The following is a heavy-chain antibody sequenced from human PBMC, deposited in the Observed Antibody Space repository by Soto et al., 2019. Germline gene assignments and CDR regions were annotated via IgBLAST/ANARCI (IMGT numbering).Heavy chain of an antibody. V-gene: IGHV3-23*01. D-gene: IGHD1-26*01. J-gene: IGHJ4*02. CDR1: GFTFSSYA. Sequence: EVQLLESGGGLVQPGGSLRLSCAASGFTFSSYAMSWVRQAPGKGLEWVSAISGTGGSTYYADYVKGRFTISRDNSKTTLYLQMNSLRAEDTAVYYCAKDESGSYYFDYWGQGTLVTVSS. CDR3: AKDESGSYYFDY. CDR2: ISGTGGST.